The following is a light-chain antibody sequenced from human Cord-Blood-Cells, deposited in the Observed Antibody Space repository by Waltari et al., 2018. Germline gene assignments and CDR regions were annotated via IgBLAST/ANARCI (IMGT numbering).Light chain of an antibody. CDR1: SSDVGGYNY. V-gene: IGLV2-8*01. Sequence: QSALTQPPSASGSPGQSVTIPCTGTSSDVGGYNYVSWYQQHPGKAPKLMSYEVSKRPAGVPDRLSGSKSGNTASLSVAGLQAEDEADYYCSSYAGSNNWVFGGGTKLTVL. CDR3: SSYAGSNNWV. J-gene: IGLJ3*02. CDR2: EVS.